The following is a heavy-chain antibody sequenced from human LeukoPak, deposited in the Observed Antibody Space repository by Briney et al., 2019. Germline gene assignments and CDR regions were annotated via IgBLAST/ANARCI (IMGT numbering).Heavy chain of an antibody. J-gene: IGHJ6*04. CDR1: GFTFSSYA. V-gene: IGHV3-30*04. D-gene: IGHD6-19*01. Sequence: GGSLRLSCAASGFTFSSYAMHWVRQAPGKGLEWVAVISYDGSNKYYADSVKGRFTISRDNSKNTLYLQMNSLRAEDTAVYYCAPSGIVPTGYSSGRHYYNGMDVWGKGTTVTVSS. CDR3: APSGIVPTGYSSGRHYYNGMDV. CDR2: ISYDGSNK.